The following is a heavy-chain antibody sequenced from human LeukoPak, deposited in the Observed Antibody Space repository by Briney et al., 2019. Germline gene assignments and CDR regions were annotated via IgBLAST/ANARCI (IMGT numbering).Heavy chain of an antibody. D-gene: IGHD6-13*01. CDR3: ARWGGSWYGVFDY. Sequence: SETLSLTCTVSGGSISSSPYYWGWIRQPPGKGLEWIGSLYYSGSTYHNPSLKSRVTISVDTSKNQFSLKLSSVTAADTAVYYCARWGGSWYGVFDYWGQGTLVTVSS. CDR1: GGSISSSPYY. J-gene: IGHJ4*02. CDR2: LYYSGST. V-gene: IGHV4-39*07.